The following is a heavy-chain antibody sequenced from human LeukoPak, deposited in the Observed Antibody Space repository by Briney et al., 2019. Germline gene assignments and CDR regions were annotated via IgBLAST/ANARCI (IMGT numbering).Heavy chain of an antibody. CDR1: GGSISSSSYY. V-gene: IGHV4-39*07. CDR2: IYHSGST. CDR3: ARDSPEDSSSWYGNWFDP. Sequence: SETLSLTCTVSGGSISSSSYYWGWIRQPPGKGLEWIGSIYHSGSTYYNPSLKSRVTISVDTSRDQFSLKLSSVTAADTAVYYCARDSPEDSSSWYGNWFDPWGQGTLVTVSS. J-gene: IGHJ5*02. D-gene: IGHD6-13*01.